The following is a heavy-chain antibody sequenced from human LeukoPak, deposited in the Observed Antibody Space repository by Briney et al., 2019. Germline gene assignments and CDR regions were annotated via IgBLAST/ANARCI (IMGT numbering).Heavy chain of an antibody. CDR1: GFPLSVYE. CDR2: IASSGTTR. CDR3: ALLAVASDFDY. Sequence: GGSLRLSCAVSGFPLSVYEMNWVRQAPGKGLEWVSNIASSGTTRYYADSVKGRFSISRDNAENSLYLQMNSLRVEDTDIYYCALLAVASDFDYWGQGALVTVSS. V-gene: IGHV3-48*03. J-gene: IGHJ4*02. D-gene: IGHD6-19*01.